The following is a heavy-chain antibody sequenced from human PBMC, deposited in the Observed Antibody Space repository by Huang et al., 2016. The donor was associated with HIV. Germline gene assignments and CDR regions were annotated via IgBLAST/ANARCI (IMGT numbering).Heavy chain of an antibody. CDR1: GFTFSAYW. Sequence: EVQLVESGGGLVQPGGSLRLSCAASGFTFSAYWMNWVRQAPGKGREVVANRRKDESEKYYVDSVKGRFTISRDNAKNSLYLQMNSLRAEDTAVYYCATGLGSFDYWGQGSLVTVSS. V-gene: IGHV3-7*01. D-gene: IGHD7-27*01. J-gene: IGHJ4*02. CDR2: RRKDESEK. CDR3: ATGLGSFDY.